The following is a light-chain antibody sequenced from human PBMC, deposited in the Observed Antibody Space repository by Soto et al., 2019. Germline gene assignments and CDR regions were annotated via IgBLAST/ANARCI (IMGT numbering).Light chain of an antibody. J-gene: IGKJ2*01. CDR2: VAS. CDR3: QQSYTTPRT. CDR1: QSVSNNY. V-gene: IGKV1-39*01. Sequence: TQSPGTLSLSPGERATLSCRASQSVSNNYLAWYQQKPGRAPKLLIYVASVLESGVPSRFSGSGSGTDFTLTISSLKPEDFATYYCQQSYTTPRTFGQGTKLDI.